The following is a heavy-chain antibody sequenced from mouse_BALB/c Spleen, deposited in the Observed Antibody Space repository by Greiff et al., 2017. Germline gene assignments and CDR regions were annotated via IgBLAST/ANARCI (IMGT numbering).Heavy chain of an antibody. CDR1: GYSITSGYY. V-gene: IGHV3-6*02. J-gene: IGHJ2*01. Sequence: DVKLQESGPGLVKPSQSLSLTCSVTGYSITSGYYWNWIRQFPGNKLEWMGYISYDGSNNYNPSLKNRISITRDTSKNQFFLKLNSVTTEDTATYYCARKGYYYGTFDYWGQGTTLTVSS. CDR2: ISYDGSN. CDR3: ARKGYYYGTFDY. D-gene: IGHD1-1*01.